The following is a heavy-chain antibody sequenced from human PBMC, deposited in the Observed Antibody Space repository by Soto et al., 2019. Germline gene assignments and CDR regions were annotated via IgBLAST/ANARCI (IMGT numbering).Heavy chain of an antibody. CDR1: GGTFSSYA. J-gene: IGHJ6*02. V-gene: IGHV1-69*13. CDR2: IIPIFGTA. D-gene: IGHD5-12*01. CDR3: ARGWPRRDYYYGMDV. Sequence: ASVKVSCKASGGTFSSYAISWVRQAPGQGLEWMGGIIPIFGTANYAQKFQGRVTITADESTSTAYMELSSLRSEDTAVYYCARGWPRRDYYYGMDVWGQGTTVTVSS.